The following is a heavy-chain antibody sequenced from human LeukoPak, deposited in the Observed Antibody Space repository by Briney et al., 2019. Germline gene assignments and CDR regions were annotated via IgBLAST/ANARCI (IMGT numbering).Heavy chain of an antibody. Sequence: GGSLRLSCAASGFTFTHSWMSWVRQAPGKGLEWVANIKQDGSEKYYVHSVKGRFTISRDNTKNSLSLQMNSLRGEDTAVYYCVRALGSSSADSWGQGTLVTVSS. CDR2: IKQDGSEK. D-gene: IGHD6-6*01. V-gene: IGHV3-7*01. CDR1: GFTFTHSW. J-gene: IGHJ4*02. CDR3: VRALGSSSADS.